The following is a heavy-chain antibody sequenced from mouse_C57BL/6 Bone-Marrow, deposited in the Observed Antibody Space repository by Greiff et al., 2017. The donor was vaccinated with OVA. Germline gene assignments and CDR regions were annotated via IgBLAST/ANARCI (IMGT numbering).Heavy chain of an antibody. CDR1: GFTFSSYG. J-gene: IGHJ4*01. Sequence: EVKVVESGGDLVKPGGSLKLSCAASGFTFSSYGMSWVRQTPDKRLEWVATISSGGSYTYYPDSVKGRFTISRDNAKNTLYLQMSSLKSEDTAMYYCARQGKKSYYGSKAMDYWGQGTSVTVSS. CDR3: ARQGKKSYYGSKAMDY. CDR2: ISSGGSYT. D-gene: IGHD1-1*01. V-gene: IGHV5-6*01.